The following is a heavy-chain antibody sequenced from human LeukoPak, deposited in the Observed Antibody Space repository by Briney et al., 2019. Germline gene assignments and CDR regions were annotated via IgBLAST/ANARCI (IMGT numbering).Heavy chain of an antibody. CDR3: ARSLRYDILTGYDYYYGMDV. J-gene: IGHJ6*04. CDR1: GYSFTSYW. V-gene: IGHV5-51*01. D-gene: IGHD3-9*01. CDR2: IYPGDSDT. Sequence: GESLKISRKGSGYSFTSYWIGWVRQMPGKGLEWMGIIYPGDSDTRYSPSFQGQVIISADKSISTAYLQWSSLKASDTAMYYCARSLRYDILTGYDYYYGMDVWGKGTTVTVSS.